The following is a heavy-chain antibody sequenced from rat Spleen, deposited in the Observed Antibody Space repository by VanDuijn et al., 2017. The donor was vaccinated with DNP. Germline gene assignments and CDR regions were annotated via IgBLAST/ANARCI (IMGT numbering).Heavy chain of an antibody. CDR2: LNYDGSST. CDR3: ATHDFAY. Sequence: EVQLVESGGGLVQPGRSLKLSCAASGFTFSDYYMAWVRQAPTKGLEWVAYLNYDGSSTYYRDSVKGRFTISRDDAKSGLYLQMNSLRSEDTATYYCATHDFAYWGQGTLVTVSS. V-gene: IGHV5-20*01. D-gene: IGHD1-7*01. J-gene: IGHJ3*01. CDR1: GFTFSDYY.